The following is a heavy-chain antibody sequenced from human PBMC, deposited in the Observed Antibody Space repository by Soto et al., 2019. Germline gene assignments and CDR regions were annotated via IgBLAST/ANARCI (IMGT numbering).Heavy chain of an antibody. V-gene: IGHV6-1*01. Sequence: QVQLQQSEPGLVKPSQTLSLTCAISGDSVSSSSVTWNWIRQSPSRGLEWLGRTYYRSKWYNDYAESLKSRITLHPDTSKNQFSLHLNSVTPEDTAVYYCVRLLGNSWLEFWGQGTLVTVSS. D-gene: IGHD1-26*01. CDR1: GDSVSSSSVT. CDR3: VRLLGNSWLEF. J-gene: IGHJ4*02. CDR2: TYYRSKWYN.